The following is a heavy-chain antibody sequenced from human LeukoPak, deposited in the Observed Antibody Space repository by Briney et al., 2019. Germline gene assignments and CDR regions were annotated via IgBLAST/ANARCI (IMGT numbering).Heavy chain of an antibody. CDR2: INAGNGNT. Sequence: ASVKVSCKASGYTFTSYAMHWARQAPGQRLEWMGWINAGNGNTKYSQKFQGRVTITRDTSASTAYMELSSLRSEDTAVYYCAREDPGLYFDYWGQGTLVTVSS. V-gene: IGHV1-3*01. D-gene: IGHD7-27*01. J-gene: IGHJ4*02. CDR3: AREDPGLYFDY. CDR1: GYTFTSYA.